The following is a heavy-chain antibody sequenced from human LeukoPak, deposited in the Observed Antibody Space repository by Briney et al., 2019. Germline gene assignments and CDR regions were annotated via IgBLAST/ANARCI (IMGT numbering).Heavy chain of an antibody. J-gene: IGHJ4*02. Sequence: GGSLRLSCAASGFTFSSYGMHWVRQAPGKGLEWVAFIRYDGSNKYYADSGKGRFTISRDNSKNTLYLQMNSLRTEDTAVYYCARDGTGRLYLEYWGQGTLVTVSS. CDR3: ARDGTGRLYLEY. D-gene: IGHD3/OR15-3a*01. CDR1: GFTFSSYG. V-gene: IGHV3-30*02. CDR2: IRYDGSNK.